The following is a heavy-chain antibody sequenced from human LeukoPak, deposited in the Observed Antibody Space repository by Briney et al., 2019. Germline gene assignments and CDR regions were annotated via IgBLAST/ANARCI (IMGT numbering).Heavy chain of an antibody. D-gene: IGHD3-3*01. CDR1: GFTFGDYA. CDR3: TSRLRFLEWSTEFIDY. CDR2: IRSKAYGGTT. J-gene: IGHJ4*02. Sequence: PGRSLRLSCTASGFTFGDYAMSWVRQAPGKGLEWVGSIRSKAYGGTTEYAASVKGRFTISRDDSKSIAYLQMNSLKTEDTAVYYCTSRLRFLEWSTEFIDYWGQGTLVTVSS. V-gene: IGHV3-49*04.